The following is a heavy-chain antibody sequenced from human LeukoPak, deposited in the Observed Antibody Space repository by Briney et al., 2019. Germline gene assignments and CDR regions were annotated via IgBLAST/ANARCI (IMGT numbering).Heavy chain of an antibody. Sequence: GASVKVSCKASGYTFTSYDINWVRQATGQGLEWMGWMNPNSGNTGYAQKFQGRVTMTRNTSISTAYMELSSLRSEDTAVYYCARVKHSSSWYFGTDHYYGMDVWGQGTTVTVSS. D-gene: IGHD6-13*01. CDR2: MNPNSGNT. CDR1: GYTFTSYD. CDR3: ARVKHSSSWYFGTDHYYGMDV. V-gene: IGHV1-8*01. J-gene: IGHJ6*02.